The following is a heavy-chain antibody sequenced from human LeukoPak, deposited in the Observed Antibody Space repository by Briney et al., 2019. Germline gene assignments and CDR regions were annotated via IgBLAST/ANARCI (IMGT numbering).Heavy chain of an antibody. D-gene: IGHD4-11*01. Sequence: GGSLRLSCAASGFTFCTYSMNWVRQTPGKGLEWVSYSSSSGSYIYYADSVKGRFTISRDNDKNALYLQMHSLRAEDTAVYYCARDMTTVKYWYFDLWVRGSLVSVS. V-gene: IGHV3-21*06. CDR3: ARDMTTVKYWYFDL. CDR1: GFTFCTYS. J-gene: IGHJ2*01. CDR2: SSSSGSYI.